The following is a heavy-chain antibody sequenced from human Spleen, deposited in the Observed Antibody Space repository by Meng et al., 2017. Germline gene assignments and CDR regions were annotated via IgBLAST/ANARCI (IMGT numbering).Heavy chain of an antibody. CDR3: ARKAGNCISTTCYSLDY. CDR2: INAVFGTT. CDR1: GYTFTGYY. Sequence: SVKVSCKASGYTFTGYYMHWVRQAPRQGLEWMGGINAVFGTTNYAQKFQDRVTITSDESTSTVYMELTRLTSEDTAVYFCARKAGNCISTTCYSLDYWGQGTLVTVSS. V-gene: IGHV1-69*13. D-gene: IGHD2-2*01. J-gene: IGHJ4*02.